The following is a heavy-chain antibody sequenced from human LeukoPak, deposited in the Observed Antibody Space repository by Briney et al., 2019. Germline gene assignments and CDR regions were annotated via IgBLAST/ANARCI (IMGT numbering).Heavy chain of an antibody. J-gene: IGHJ4*02. CDR3: ARGGGVDILTGFQY. D-gene: IGHD3-9*01. CDR1: GYTFTSYG. CDR2: IIPILDVT. Sequence: SVKVSFKASGYTFTSYGINWVRQAPGQGLEWMGRIIPILDVTNYAQKFQGRVTITADQSTSTAYMELSSLRSEDTAVYYCARGGGVDILTGFQYWGQGTLVTVSS. V-gene: IGHV1-69*04.